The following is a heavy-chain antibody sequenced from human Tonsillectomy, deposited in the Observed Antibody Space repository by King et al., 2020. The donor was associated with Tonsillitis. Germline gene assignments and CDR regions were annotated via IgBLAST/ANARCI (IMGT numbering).Heavy chain of an antibody. J-gene: IGHJ3*02. V-gene: IGHV3-7*03. CDR1: GFTFSSYW. CDR2: INEDGSEE. CDR3: ARIYDQDAFDI. D-gene: IGHD2/OR15-2a*01. Sequence: VQLVESGGGLVQPGGSLRLSCAASGFTFSSYWMSWVRQAPGKGLEWVANINEDGSEEYYVDSVMGQFTISRDNAVNSPYLQMSSLRAEDTAVYYCARIYDQDAFDIWGQGTMVTVSS.